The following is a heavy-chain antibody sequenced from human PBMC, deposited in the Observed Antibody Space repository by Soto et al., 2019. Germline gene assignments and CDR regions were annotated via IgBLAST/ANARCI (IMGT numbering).Heavy chain of an antibody. Sequence: SETLSLTCTVSGCSISSSSYYWGWIRQPPGKGLEWIGSIYYSGSTYYNPSLKSRVTISVDTSKNQFSLKLSSVTAADTAVYYCARNWNLSYFDYWGQGTLVTVSS. D-gene: IGHD1-1*01. J-gene: IGHJ4*02. CDR1: GCSISSSSYY. CDR2: IYYSGST. CDR3: ARNWNLSYFDY. V-gene: IGHV4-39*01.